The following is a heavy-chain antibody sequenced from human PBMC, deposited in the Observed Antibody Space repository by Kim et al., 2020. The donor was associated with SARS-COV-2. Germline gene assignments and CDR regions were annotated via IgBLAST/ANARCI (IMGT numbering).Heavy chain of an antibody. D-gene: IGHD3-22*01. Sequence: ADSVKGRFTISRDNAKNSLYLQMNSLRVEDTAIYYCARDRSSGYYGSSDYWGQGTLVTVSS. V-gene: IGHV3-11*06. J-gene: IGHJ4*02. CDR3: ARDRSSGYYGSSDY.